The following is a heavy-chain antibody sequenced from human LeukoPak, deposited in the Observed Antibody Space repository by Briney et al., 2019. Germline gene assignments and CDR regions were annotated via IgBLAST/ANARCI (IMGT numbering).Heavy chain of an antibody. D-gene: IGHD3-22*01. CDR2: MNPNSGNT. CDR3: AIRYYYDSSGYSYPYFQH. V-gene: IGHV1-8*03. J-gene: IGHJ1*01. CDR1: GGTFSSYA. Sequence: ASVKVSCKASGGTFSSYAINWVRQATGQGLEWMGWMNPNSGNTGYAQKFQGRVTITRNTSISTAYMELSSLRSEDTAVYYCAIRYYYDSSGYSYPYFQHWGQGTLVTVSS.